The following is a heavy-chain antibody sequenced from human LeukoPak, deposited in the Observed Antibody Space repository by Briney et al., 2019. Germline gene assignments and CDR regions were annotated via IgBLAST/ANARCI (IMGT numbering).Heavy chain of an antibody. V-gene: IGHV1-8*03. CDR3: ARAIRYQLLSDY. CDR2: MNPTSANA. CDR1: GYTFSTYD. Sequence: EASVKVSCKTSGYTFSTYDINWLRQAAGQGLEWMGWMNPTSANAGFAQKFQGRAAITRDTSTATAYLELSSLTSEDTAVYYCARAIRYQLLSDYWGQGTLVTVSS. D-gene: IGHD2-2*01. J-gene: IGHJ4*02.